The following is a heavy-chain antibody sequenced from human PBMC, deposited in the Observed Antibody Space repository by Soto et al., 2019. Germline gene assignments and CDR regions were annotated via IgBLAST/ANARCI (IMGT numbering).Heavy chain of an antibody. Sequence: SVKVSCKASGGTFSSYAISWVRQAPGQGLEWMGGIIPIFGTANYAQKFQGRVTITADESTSTAYMELSSLRSEDTAVYYCARGGDPPLLNWFDPWGQGTLVTVSS. CDR3: ARGGDPPLLNWFDP. CDR2: IIPIFGTA. V-gene: IGHV1-69*13. CDR1: GGTFSSYA. J-gene: IGHJ5*02. D-gene: IGHD1-26*01.